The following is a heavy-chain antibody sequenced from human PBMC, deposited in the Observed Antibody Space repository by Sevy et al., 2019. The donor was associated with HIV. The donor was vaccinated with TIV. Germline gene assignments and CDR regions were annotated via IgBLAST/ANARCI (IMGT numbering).Heavy chain of an antibody. CDR3: ARDWGYSSSSAVGY. V-gene: IGHV3-11*01. CDR2: ISSSGSTI. J-gene: IGHJ1*01. CDR1: GFTFSDYY. Sequence: GGYLRLSCAASGFTFSDYYMSWIRQAPGKGLEWVSYISSSGSTIYYADSVKGRFTISRDNAKNSLYLQMNSLRAEDTAVYYCARDWGYSSSSAVGYWGQGTLVTVSS. D-gene: IGHD6-6*01.